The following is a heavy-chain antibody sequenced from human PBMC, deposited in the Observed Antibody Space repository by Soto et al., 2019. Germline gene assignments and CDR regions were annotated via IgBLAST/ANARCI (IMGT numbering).Heavy chain of an antibody. CDR2: IYYSGST. CDR1: GGSISSAYYY. Sequence: SETLSLTCTVSGGSISSAYYYWGWVRQPPGKGLEWIGSIYYSGSTKYNPSLKSRVTMSVDTSKNQFSLKLISVTAADTAKYFCAREGNLGRWLQPLDFWGQGTLVTVSS. V-gene: IGHV4-39*07. D-gene: IGHD5-12*01. J-gene: IGHJ4*02. CDR3: AREGNLGRWLQPLDF.